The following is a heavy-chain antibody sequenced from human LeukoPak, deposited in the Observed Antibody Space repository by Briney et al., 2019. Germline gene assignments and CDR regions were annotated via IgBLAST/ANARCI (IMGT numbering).Heavy chain of an antibody. CDR2: IYHSGST. J-gene: IGHJ4*02. CDR1: GGSISSGGYS. Sequence: SQTLSLTCAVSGGSISSGGYSWSWIRQPPGKGLEWIGYIYHSGSTYYNPSLMSRVTISVDRSKNQFSLKLSSVTAADTAVYYCARERSGYFDYWGQGTLVTVSS. CDR3: ARERSGYFDY. V-gene: IGHV4-30-2*01. D-gene: IGHD1-26*01.